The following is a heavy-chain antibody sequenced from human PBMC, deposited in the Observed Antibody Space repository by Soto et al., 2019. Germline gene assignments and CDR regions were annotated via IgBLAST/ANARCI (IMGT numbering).Heavy chain of an antibody. D-gene: IGHD3-3*01. CDR1: GFTFDDYA. Sequence: EVQLVESGGGLVQPGRSLRLSCAASGFTFDDYAMHWVRQAPGKGLEWVSSISWNSDRIGYADSVKGRFTISRDNAKNSLYLPMNSLRAEDTALYYCAKDATQLYDFWIGTYFDYWGQGTLVTVSS. J-gene: IGHJ4*02. CDR3: AKDATQLYDFWIGTYFDY. CDR2: ISWNSDRI. V-gene: IGHV3-9*01.